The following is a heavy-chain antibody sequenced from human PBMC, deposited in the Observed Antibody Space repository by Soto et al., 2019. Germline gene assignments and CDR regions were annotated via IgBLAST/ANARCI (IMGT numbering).Heavy chain of an antibody. V-gene: IGHV4-59*01. CDR2: IYYSGGT. CDR3: ARRYAGNFDY. D-gene: IGHD2-8*01. Sequence: SETLSLTCTVSGGSISSYYWSWIRQPPGKGLEWIGYIYYSGGTNYNPSLKSRVTISVDTSKNQFSLKLSSVTAADTAVYYCARRYAGNFDYWGQGTLVTVSS. CDR1: GGSISSYY. J-gene: IGHJ4*02.